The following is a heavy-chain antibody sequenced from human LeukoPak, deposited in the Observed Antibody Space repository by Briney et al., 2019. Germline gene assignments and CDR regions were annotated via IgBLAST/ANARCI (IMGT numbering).Heavy chain of an antibody. D-gene: IGHD6-13*01. Sequence: SETLSLTCTVSGGSISSYYWSWIRQPAGKGLEWIGRIYTSGSTNYNPSLKSRVTMSVDTSKNQFSLKLSSVTAADTAVYYCARDLQQLVTGGFDIWGQGTMVTVSS. CDR2: IYTSGST. V-gene: IGHV4-4*07. J-gene: IGHJ3*02. CDR3: ARDLQQLVTGGFDI. CDR1: GGSISSYY.